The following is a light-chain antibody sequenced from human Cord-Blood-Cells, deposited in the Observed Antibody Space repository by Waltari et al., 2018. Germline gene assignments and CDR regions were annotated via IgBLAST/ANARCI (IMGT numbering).Light chain of an antibody. CDR1: QRISSY. J-gene: IGKJ1*01. CDR2: AAS. CDR3: QQSYITPWT. V-gene: IGKV1-39*01. Sequence: DIQMTQSPTSLSASVGDRVTITCRASQRISSYLNWYQQKPGKAPKLLLYAASSLQSGVPSRFSGNGSGTDFTLTMSSLQPEDFATYYCQQSYITPWTFVQGTKVEIK.